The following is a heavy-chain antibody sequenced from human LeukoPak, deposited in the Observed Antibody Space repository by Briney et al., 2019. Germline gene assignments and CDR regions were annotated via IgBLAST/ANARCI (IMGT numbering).Heavy chain of an antibody. CDR3: AREAVLRYFDWLGPYYFDY. Sequence: PGGSLRLSCVASGFTFSNYATSWVRQAPGKGLEWVSAITGSGGITYYADSVKGRFTISRDNSKNTLYLQMNSLRAEDTAVYYCAREAVLRYFDWLGPYYFDYWGQGTLVTVSS. CDR1: GFTFSNYA. CDR2: ITGSGGIT. J-gene: IGHJ4*02. V-gene: IGHV3-23*01. D-gene: IGHD3-9*01.